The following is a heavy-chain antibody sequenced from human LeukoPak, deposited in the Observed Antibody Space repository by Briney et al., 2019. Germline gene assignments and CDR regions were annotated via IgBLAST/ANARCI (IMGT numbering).Heavy chain of an antibody. V-gene: IGHV3-23*01. D-gene: IGHD2-21*01. CDR1: GFTFRSHA. CDR2: IYENGGTT. Sequence: GGSLRLSCVGSGFTFRSHAMSWVRQAPEKGLEFVSGIYENGGTTYYADSVKGRFSISRDNSKNTLYLQMDSLRGEDTAIYYCAKDFRIGYSAHFDYWGQGALVTVSS. CDR3: AKDFRIGYSAHFDY. J-gene: IGHJ4*02.